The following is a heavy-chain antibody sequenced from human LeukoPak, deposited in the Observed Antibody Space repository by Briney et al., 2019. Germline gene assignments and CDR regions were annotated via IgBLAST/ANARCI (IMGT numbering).Heavy chain of an antibody. D-gene: IGHD6-13*01. CDR3: ARVLSRAAAGRWVGYYYYMDV. CDR2: MNPNSGNT. V-gene: IGHV1-8*01. Sequence: ASVKVSCKASGYSFTNYAMNWVRQATGQGLEWMGWMNPNSGNTGYAQKFQGRVTMTRNTSISTAYMELSSLRSEDTAVYYCARVLSRAAAGRWVGYYYYMDVWGKGTTVTISS. J-gene: IGHJ6*03. CDR1: GYSFTNYA.